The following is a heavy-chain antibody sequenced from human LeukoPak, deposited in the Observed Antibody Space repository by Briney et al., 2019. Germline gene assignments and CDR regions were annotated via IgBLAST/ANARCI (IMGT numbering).Heavy chain of an antibody. V-gene: IGHV1-2*02. J-gene: IGHJ3*02. D-gene: IGHD6-13*01. CDR1: GYTFTGYY. CDR3: ARESSSWSDAFDI. CDR2: INPNSGGT. Sequence: ASVKVSCKASGYTFTGYYMHWVRQAPGQGLEWMGWINPNSGGTNYAQKFQGRVTMTRDTSINTAYMELSRLRSDDTAVYYCARESSSWSDAFDIWGQGTMVTVSS.